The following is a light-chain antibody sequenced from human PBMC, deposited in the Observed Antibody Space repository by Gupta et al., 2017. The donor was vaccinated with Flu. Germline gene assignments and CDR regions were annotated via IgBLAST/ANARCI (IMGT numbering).Light chain of an antibody. CDR1: QSVRSY. Sequence: EIVMTQSPPTLSVSPGETAVLSCRTSQSVRSYLAWYQYKPGRAPRLLIYGANTGDAGVPARFSGSGSGKDLTLTITNRQQEDFTCYYCQQDRDWPLFTFGHGTKLDIK. CDR2: GAN. J-gene: IGKJ2*01. V-gene: IGKV3-15*01. CDR3: QQDRDWPLFT.